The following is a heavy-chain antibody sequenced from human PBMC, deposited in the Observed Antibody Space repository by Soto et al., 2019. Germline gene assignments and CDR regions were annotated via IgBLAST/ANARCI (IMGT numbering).Heavy chain of an antibody. D-gene: IGHD2-8*01. CDR2: IKSKTDGGTT. J-gene: IGHJ4*02. V-gene: IGHV3-15*01. CDR1: GFTFSNAW. CDR3: TTAPSPHCTNGVCCFDF. Sequence: GGSLRLSCAASGFTFSNAWMSWVRQAPGKGLEWVGRIKSKTDGGTTDYAAPVKGRFTISRDDSKNTLYLQMNSMKTEDAVVYYWTTAPSPHCTNGVCCFDFWGQGTLVTVSS.